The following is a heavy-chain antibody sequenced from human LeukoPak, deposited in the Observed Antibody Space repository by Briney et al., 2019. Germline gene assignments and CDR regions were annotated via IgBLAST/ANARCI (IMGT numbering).Heavy chain of an antibody. Sequence: GGSLRLSCAASGFTFSSYSMNWVRQAPGKGLEWVAVMSSDGNKNYYADSVKGRFTISRDNSKDTLYLEMHSLIREDTAVYYCARDLRGDYDFWSGRFPIDWGRGTLVTVPS. V-gene: IGHV3-30*03. J-gene: IGHJ4*02. CDR1: GFTFSSYS. D-gene: IGHD3-3*01. CDR2: MSSDGNKN. CDR3: ARDLRGDYDFWSGRFPID.